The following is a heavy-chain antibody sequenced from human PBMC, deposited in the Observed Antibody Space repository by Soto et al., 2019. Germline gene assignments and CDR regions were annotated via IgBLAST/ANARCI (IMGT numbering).Heavy chain of an antibody. D-gene: IGHD6-13*01. V-gene: IGHV4-59*01. J-gene: IGHJ4*02. CDR1: GGSISSYY. Sequence: LSLTCTVSGGSISSYYWGWIRQPPGKGLEWIGYVYYTGTTHFNPSLKSRVSMSVDMSKNQFSLKLSSVTNADTAVYYCARAAAADYWGQGTLVTVPQ. CDR2: VYYTGTT. CDR3: ARAAAADY.